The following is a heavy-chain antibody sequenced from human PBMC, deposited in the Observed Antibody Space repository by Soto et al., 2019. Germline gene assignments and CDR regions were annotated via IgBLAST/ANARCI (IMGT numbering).Heavy chain of an antibody. J-gene: IGHJ5*02. D-gene: IGHD3-16*01. CDR2: INHSGST. V-gene: IGHV4-34*01. CDR1: GGSFSGYY. CDR3: ARAFVFHKNNWFDP. Sequence: SETLSLTCAVYGGSFSGYYWSWIRQPPGKGLEWIGEINHSGSTNYNPSLKSRVTISVDTSKNQFSLKLSSVTAADTAVYYCARAFVFHKNNWFDPWGQGTLVTVS.